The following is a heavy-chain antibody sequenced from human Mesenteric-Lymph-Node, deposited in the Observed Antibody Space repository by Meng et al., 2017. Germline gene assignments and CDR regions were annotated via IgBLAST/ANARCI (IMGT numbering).Heavy chain of an antibody. Sequence: GESLKISCAASGFTFSSYAMSWVRQAPGKGLEWVSSISSSSSYMYYADSVKGRFTISRDNAKNSLYLQMNSLRAEDTAVYYCARGLQWLTQNREYFQHWGQGTLVTVSS. CDR3: ARGLQWLTQNREYFQH. CDR2: ISSSSSYM. D-gene: IGHD6-19*01. CDR1: GFTFSSYA. V-gene: IGHV3-21*01. J-gene: IGHJ1*01.